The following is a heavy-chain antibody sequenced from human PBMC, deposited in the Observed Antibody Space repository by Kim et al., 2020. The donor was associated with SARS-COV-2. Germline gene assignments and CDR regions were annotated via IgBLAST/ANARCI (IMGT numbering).Heavy chain of an antibody. V-gene: IGHV5-51*01. Sequence: GDSDTRYSPSFQGQVTISADKSISTAYLQWSSLKASDTAMYYCARHPINDWGQGTLVTVSS. CDR3: ARHPIND. D-gene: IGHD2-8*01. J-gene: IGHJ4*02. CDR2: GDSDT.